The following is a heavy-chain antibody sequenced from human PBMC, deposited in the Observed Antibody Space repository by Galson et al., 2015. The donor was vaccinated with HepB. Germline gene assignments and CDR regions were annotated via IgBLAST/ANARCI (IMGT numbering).Heavy chain of an antibody. D-gene: IGHD2/OR15-2a*01. V-gene: IGHV3-73*01. Sequence: PLSLSCVASGAIFSGSAIHCVRQAPGKGLERVGLLRPKEHFYATSYSASVGGRFTISRDDSKNTAFLHMNSLRVEDTAVYYCIRHVEYYRPYWGQGSLVTVSS. J-gene: IGHJ4*02. CDR3: IRHVEYYRPY. CDR2: LRPKEHFYAT. CDR1: GAIFSGSA.